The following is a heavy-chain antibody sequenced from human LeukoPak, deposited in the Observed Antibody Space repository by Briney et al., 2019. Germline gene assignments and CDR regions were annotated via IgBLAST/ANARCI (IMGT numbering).Heavy chain of an antibody. CDR3: ARIVTSADEWRGVDYFDY. CDR1: GFTFSSYG. D-gene: IGHD3-3*01. Sequence: GGSLRLSCAASGFTFSSYGMHWVRQAPGKGLEWVAVIWYDGSNKYYADSVKGRFTISRDNSKNTLYLQMNSLRAEDTAVYYCARIVTSADEWRGVDYFDYWGQGTLVTVPS. J-gene: IGHJ4*02. CDR2: IWYDGSNK. V-gene: IGHV3-33*01.